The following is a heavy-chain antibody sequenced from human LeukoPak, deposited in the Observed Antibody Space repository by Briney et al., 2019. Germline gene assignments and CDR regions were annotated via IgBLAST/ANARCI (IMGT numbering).Heavy chain of an antibody. CDR2: INGGAGSS. CDR1: GFTFNNYA. CDR3: AKGQGYNYGDSIDY. J-gene: IGHJ4*02. Sequence: GGSLRLSCAASGFTFNNYAMTWVRQAPGKGLEWVSLINGGAGSSYYADSVKGRFTVSRDSSKNTLYLQMNSLGDDDTAVYYCAKGQGYNYGDSIDYWGQGTLVTVSS. D-gene: IGHD5-18*01. V-gene: IGHV3-23*01.